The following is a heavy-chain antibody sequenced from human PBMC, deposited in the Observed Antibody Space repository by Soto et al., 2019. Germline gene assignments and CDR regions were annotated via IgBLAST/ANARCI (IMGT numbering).Heavy chain of an antibody. CDR1: GFTFSSFA. CDR3: AKLGYCSGGSCYSKYYFDY. CDR2: TSGSGGTT. V-gene: IGHV3-23*01. Sequence: GSLRLSCAASGFTFSSFAMTWVRQAPGKGLEWVSATSGSGGTTYYADSVKGRFTISRDNSKNTLYLQMNSLRAEDTAVYYCAKLGYCSGGSCYSKYYFDYWGQGTLVTVSS. D-gene: IGHD2-15*01. J-gene: IGHJ4*02.